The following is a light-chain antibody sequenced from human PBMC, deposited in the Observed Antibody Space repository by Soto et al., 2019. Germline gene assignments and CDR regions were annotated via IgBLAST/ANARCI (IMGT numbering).Light chain of an antibody. V-gene: IGLV2-18*02. CDR3: SSYTSSSTLYV. CDR2: EVS. J-gene: IGLJ1*01. CDR1: SSDVGSYNR. Sequence: QSVLTQPPSVSGSPGQSVTISCTGTSSDVGSYNRVSWYQQPPGTAPKLMIYEVSNRPSWVPDRFSGSKSGNTASLTISGLQAEDEADYYCSSYTSSSTLYVFGTGTKVTVL.